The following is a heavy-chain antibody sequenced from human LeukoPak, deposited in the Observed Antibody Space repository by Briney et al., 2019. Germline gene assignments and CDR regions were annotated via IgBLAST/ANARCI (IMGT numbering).Heavy chain of an antibody. V-gene: IGHV3-7*01. CDR1: GFTFSSYE. CDR2: IKQDGSEK. J-gene: IGHJ6*03. D-gene: IGHD4-11*01. CDR3: ARDGPRLPYYYYYYYMDV. Sequence: GGSLRLSCAASGFTFSSYEMNWVRQAPGKGLEWVANIKQDGSEKYYVDSVKGRFTISRDNAKNSLYLQMNSLRAEDTAVYYCARDGPRLPYYYYYYYMDVWGKGTTVTVSS.